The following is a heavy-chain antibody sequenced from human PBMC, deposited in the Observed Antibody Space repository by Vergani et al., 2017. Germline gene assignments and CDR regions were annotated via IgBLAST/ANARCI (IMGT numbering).Heavy chain of an antibody. Sequence: QMQLVQSGPEVKKPGTSVKVSCKASGFTFTSSAVQWVRQARGQRLEWIGWIVVGSGNTNYAQKFQERVTITRDMSTSTAYMELSSLRSEDTAVYYCAGSPKRWGSSWLPHASYGMDVWGQGTTVTVSS. D-gene: IGHD6-13*01. V-gene: IGHV1-58*01. J-gene: IGHJ6*02. CDR3: AGSPKRWGSSWLPHASYGMDV. CDR1: GFTFTSSA. CDR2: IVVGSGNT.